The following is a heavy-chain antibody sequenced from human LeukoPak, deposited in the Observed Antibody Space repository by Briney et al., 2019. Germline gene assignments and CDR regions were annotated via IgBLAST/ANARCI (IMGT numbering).Heavy chain of an antibody. V-gene: IGHV1-18*01. CDR1: GYSENFYG. J-gene: IGHJ3*02. Sequence: ASVKVSCKTSGYSENFYGITWVRQVAGQGLEWMGWISAQHGQTEYAPNSQDRVTMTTDTYTNTAYMELRSLRSDDTAVYYCARSWEPHAFDIWGQGTMVTVSS. D-gene: IGHD1-26*01. CDR2: ISAQHGQT. CDR3: ARSWEPHAFDI.